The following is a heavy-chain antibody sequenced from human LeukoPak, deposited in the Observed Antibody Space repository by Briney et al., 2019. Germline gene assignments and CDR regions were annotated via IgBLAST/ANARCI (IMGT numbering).Heavy chain of an antibody. CDR1: GFALSSHW. J-gene: IGHJ1*01. CDR3: AREDGTFQY. V-gene: IGHV3-7*03. Sequence: GGSLRLSCAASGFALSSHWMTWVRQVPGRGPEWVANVNRDGSETYYLDSVKGRFTISKDNAKNSLYLQMNSLRAEDTALYHCAREDGTFQYWGQGTLVTVSS. CDR2: VNRDGSET.